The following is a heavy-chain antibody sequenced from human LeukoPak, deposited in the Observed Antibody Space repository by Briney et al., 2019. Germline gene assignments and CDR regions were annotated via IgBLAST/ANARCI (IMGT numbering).Heavy chain of an antibody. CDR1: GYSFTSYW. CDR2: IYPGDSDT. V-gene: IGHV5-51*01. J-gene: IGHJ4*02. Sequence: GESLQISCKGSGYSFTSYWIGWGRQMPGKGLEWMGIIYPGDSDTRYSPSFQGQVTISADKSISTAYLQWSSLKASDTAMYYCARQVEVEMAGNFDYWGQGTLVTVSS. D-gene: IGHD5-24*01. CDR3: ARQVEVEMAGNFDY.